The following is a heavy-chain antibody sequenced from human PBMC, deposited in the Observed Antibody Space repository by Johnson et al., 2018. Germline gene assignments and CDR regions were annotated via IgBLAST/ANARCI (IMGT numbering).Heavy chain of an antibody. Sequence: VQLVESGGGLVQPGGSLRLCCAASGFTFSSYWMSWVRQGQGKGLEGVANIKQDGSDNYYVDSVKGRLTISRDTGKNSVYLQMNSLRAEDTAVYYCARGGPYYEYFEQWGQGTLVTVSS. CDR2: IKQDGSDN. J-gene: IGHJ1*01. D-gene: IGHD1-26*01. CDR1: GFTFSSYW. V-gene: IGHV3-7*01. CDR3: ARGGPYYEYFEQ.